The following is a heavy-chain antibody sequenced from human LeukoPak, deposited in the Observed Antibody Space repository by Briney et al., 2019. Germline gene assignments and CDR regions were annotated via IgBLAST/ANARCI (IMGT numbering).Heavy chain of an antibody. J-gene: IGHJ3*02. V-gene: IGHV1-2*02. CDR2: INPNSGGT. CDR3: ARDRGQWLVLGAFDI. Sequence: ASVKVSCTASGYTFTGFYMHWVRQAPGQGLEWMGWINPNSGGTNYAQKFQGRVTTTRDTSISTAYMELSRLRSDDTAVYYCARDRGQWLVLGAFDIWGQGTMVTVSS. CDR1: GYTFTGFY. D-gene: IGHD6-19*01.